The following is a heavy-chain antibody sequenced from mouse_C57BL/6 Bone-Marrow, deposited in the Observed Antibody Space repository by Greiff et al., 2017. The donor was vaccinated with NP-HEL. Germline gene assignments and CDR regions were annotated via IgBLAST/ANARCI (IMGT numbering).Heavy chain of an antibody. CDR1: GYAFSSYW. D-gene: IGHD1-1*02. CDR3: ARETGGISYYFDY. Sequence: VQLQQSGAELVKPGASVKISCKASGYAFSSYWMNWVKQRPGKGLEWIGQIYPGDGDTNYTGKFKGKSTLTADNSSSTAYMQLSSLTSEDSAVYFCARETGGISYYFDYWGQGTTLTVSS. V-gene: IGHV1-80*01. J-gene: IGHJ2*01. CDR2: IYPGDGDT.